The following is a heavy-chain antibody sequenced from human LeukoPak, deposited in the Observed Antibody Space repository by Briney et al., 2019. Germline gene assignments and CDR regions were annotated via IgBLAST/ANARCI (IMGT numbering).Heavy chain of an antibody. CDR2: IYSSGST. Sequence: SETLSLTCTVSGGSVSSGGYYWSWIRQPPGKGLEWIGYIYSSGSTNYNPSLKSRVTISVDTSKNQFSLKLSSVTAADTAVYYCARLRIAARPGAFDIWGQGTMVTVSS. J-gene: IGHJ3*02. CDR1: GGSVSSGGYY. D-gene: IGHD6-6*01. V-gene: IGHV4-61*08. CDR3: ARLRIAARPGAFDI.